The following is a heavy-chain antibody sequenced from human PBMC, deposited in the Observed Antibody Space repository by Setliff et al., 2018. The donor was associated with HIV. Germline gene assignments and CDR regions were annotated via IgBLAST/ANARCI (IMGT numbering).Heavy chain of an antibody. Sequence: GSLRLSCAASGFTFNYYGMHWVRQAPGRGLGWVAVIWNNGIKKYYADSVKGRFTISRDNSKNTLYLQMNSLRAEDTAVYYCARALSWENWYFDLWGRGTLVTVSS. J-gene: IGHJ2*01. D-gene: IGHD1-26*01. CDR3: ARALSWENWYFDL. CDR2: IWNNGIKK. CDR1: GFTFNYYG. V-gene: IGHV3-33*01.